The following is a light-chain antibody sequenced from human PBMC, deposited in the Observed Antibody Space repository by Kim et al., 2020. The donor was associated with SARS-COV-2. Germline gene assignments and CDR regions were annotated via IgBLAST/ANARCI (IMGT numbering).Light chain of an antibody. V-gene: IGLV3-19*01. Sequence: SSELTQDPAVSVALGQTVRIACHGDSLRSYSASWYQQRPGQAPLLVVYGKNYRPSGIPDRFSGSNSGNTASLTITGTQAGDEADYYCNSRDSNDNVVFGGGTQLTVL. CDR3: NSRDSNDNVV. CDR2: GKN. CDR1: SLRSYS. J-gene: IGLJ2*01.